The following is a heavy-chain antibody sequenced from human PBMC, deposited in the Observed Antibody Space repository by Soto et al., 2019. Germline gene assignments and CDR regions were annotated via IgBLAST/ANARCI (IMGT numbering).Heavy chain of an antibody. CDR3: ARRKERSGPNYFDV. CDR1: GYTFTSYG. J-gene: IGHJ4*02. D-gene: IGHD6-25*01. V-gene: IGHV1-18*04. Sequence: ASVKVSCKASGYTFTSYGISWVRQAPGQGLEWMGWISAYNGNTNYAQKLQGRVTMTTNTSTTTAYMELSGLRSEDTAVYYCARRKERSGPNYFDVWGQGTLVTVSS. CDR2: ISAYNGNT.